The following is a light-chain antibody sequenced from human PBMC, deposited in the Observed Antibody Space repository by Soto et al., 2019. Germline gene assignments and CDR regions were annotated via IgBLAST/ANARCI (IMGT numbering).Light chain of an antibody. V-gene: IGKV3-20*01. CDR2: GAS. J-gene: IGKJ2*01. CDR3: QQYGSSPPYT. CDR1: QSVSSSY. Sequence: EIVLTQSPGTLSLSPGERATLSCRASQSVSSSYLAWYQQKPGQAPGLLIYGASSRATRIPDRFSGSGSGTDFTLTISSLEPEYFAVYYCQQYGSSPPYTFGQGTKLEIK.